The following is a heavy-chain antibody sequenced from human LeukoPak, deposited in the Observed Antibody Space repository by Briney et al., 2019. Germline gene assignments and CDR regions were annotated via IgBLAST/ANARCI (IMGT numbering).Heavy chain of an antibody. Sequence: PGGSLRLSCAASGFTFSGSAMHWVRQASGKGLEWVGRIRSKANSYATAYAASVKGRFTISRDDSKNTAYLQMNSLKTEDTAVYYCKQSGSASLDYWGQGTLVTVSS. J-gene: IGHJ4*02. V-gene: IGHV3-73*01. CDR3: KQSGSASLDY. CDR1: GFTFSGSA. D-gene: IGHD1-26*01. CDR2: IRSKANSYAT.